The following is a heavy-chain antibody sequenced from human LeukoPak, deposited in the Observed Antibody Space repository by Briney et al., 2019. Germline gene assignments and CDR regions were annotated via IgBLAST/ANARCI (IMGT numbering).Heavy chain of an antibody. CDR3: ARGAADTFYYYYYMDV. Sequence: GESLKISCKGSGYSFTSYWIGWVRQMPGKGLEWMGIIYPGNSDTRYSPSFQGQVTISADRSIRTAYLQWRSLKASDSATYYCARGAADTFYYYYYMDVWGKGNTVTVSS. CDR1: GYSFTSYW. CDR2: IYPGNSDT. D-gene: IGHD5-18*01. J-gene: IGHJ6*03. V-gene: IGHV5-51*01.